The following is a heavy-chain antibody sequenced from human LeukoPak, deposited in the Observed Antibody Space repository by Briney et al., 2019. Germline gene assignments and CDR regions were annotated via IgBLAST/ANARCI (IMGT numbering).Heavy chain of an antibody. V-gene: IGHV1-2*02. CDR3: ARSITGTTGKEYYFDY. Sequence: ASVKVSCKASGYTFTSFGISWVRQAPGQGLEWMGWINPNSGGTNYAQKFQARVTMTRDTSISTAYMELSRLRSDDTAVYYCARSITGTTGKEYYFDYWGQGTLVTVSS. CDR1: GYTFTSFG. J-gene: IGHJ4*02. D-gene: IGHD1-20*01. CDR2: INPNSGGT.